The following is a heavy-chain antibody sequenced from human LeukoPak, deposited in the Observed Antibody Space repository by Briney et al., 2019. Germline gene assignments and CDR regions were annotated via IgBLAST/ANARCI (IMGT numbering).Heavy chain of an antibody. CDR2: IIPIFGTA. J-gene: IGHJ4*02. CDR1: GATFSSYA. D-gene: IGHD3-3*01. CDR3: ARGFWSGYYVV. V-gene: IGHV1-69*05. Sequence: ASVKVSCKAFGATFSSYAISWVRQAPGQGLEWMGRIIPIFGTANYAQKFQGRVTITTDESTSTAYMELSSLRSEDTAVYYCARGFWSGYYVVWGQGTLVTVSS.